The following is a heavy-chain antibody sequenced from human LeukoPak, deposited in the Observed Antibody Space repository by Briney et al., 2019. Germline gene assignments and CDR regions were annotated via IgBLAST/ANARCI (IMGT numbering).Heavy chain of an antibody. CDR2: IYYSGST. Sequence: SETLSLTCTVSGGSISSGDYYWSWIRQPPGKGLEWIGYIYYSGSTYYNPSLKSRVTTSVDTSKNQFSLKLSSVTAADTAVYYCARVNLLRPKRGAIDYWGQGTLVTVSS. V-gene: IGHV4-30-4*08. CDR1: GGSISSGDYY. CDR3: ARVNLLRPKRGAIDY. J-gene: IGHJ4*02. D-gene: IGHD3-22*01.